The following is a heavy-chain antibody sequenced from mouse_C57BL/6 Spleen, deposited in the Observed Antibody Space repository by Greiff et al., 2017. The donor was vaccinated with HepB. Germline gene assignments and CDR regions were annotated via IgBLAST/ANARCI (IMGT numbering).Heavy chain of an antibody. Sequence: VQLKESGPVLVKPGASVKMSCKASGYTFTDYYMNWVKQSHGKSLEWIGVINPYNGGTSYNQKFKGKATLTVDKSSSTAYMELNSLTSEDSAVYYCARNGNYEGSWYFDVWGTGTTVTVSS. V-gene: IGHV1-19*01. CDR3: ARNGNYEGSWYFDV. CDR1: GYTFTDYY. D-gene: IGHD2-1*01. J-gene: IGHJ1*03. CDR2: INPYNGGT.